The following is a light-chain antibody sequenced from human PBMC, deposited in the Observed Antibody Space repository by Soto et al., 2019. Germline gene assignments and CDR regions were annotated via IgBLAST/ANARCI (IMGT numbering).Light chain of an antibody. V-gene: IGLV2-8*01. Sequence: QSARTQPPSASGSPGQSVTLSCTGTSSDVGGYNYVSWCQQHPGKAPKLMISEVSKRPSGVPDRFSGSKSGNTASLTVSGLQAEDEADYYCSSFAGNNNLVFGGGTKLTVL. J-gene: IGLJ2*01. CDR2: EVS. CDR3: SSFAGNNNLV. CDR1: SSDVGGYNY.